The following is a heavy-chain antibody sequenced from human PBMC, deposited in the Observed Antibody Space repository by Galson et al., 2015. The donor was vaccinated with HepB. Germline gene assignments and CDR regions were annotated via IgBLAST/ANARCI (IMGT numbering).Heavy chain of an antibody. J-gene: IGHJ6*02. CDR2: ISYDGSNK. Sequence: SLRLSCAASGFTFSSYAMHWVRQAPGKGLEWVAVISYDGSNKYYADSVKGRFTISRDNSKNTLYLQMNSLRAEDTAVYYCARDFGYCSSTSCYASYYYYGMDVWGQGTTVTVSS. D-gene: IGHD2-2*03. V-gene: IGHV3-30*04. CDR1: GFTFSSYA. CDR3: ARDFGYCSSTSCYASYYYYGMDV.